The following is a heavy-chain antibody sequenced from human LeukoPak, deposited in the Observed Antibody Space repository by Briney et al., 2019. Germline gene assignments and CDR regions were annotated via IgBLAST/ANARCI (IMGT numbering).Heavy chain of an antibody. CDR2: ISAYNGNT. V-gene: IGHV1-18*01. Sequence: ASVKVSCKASGYTFTSYGISWVRQAPGQGLEWMGWISAYNGNTNYAQKFQGRVTITADKSTSTAYMELSSLRSEDTAVYYCARGEEGGYYGSGRPAGAFDIWGQGTMVTVSS. CDR3: ARGEEGGYYGSGRPAGAFDI. CDR1: GYTFTSYG. J-gene: IGHJ3*02. D-gene: IGHD3-10*01.